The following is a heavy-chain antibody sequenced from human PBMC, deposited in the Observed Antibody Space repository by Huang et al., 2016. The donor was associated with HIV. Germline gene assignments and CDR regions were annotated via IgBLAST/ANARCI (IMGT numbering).Heavy chain of an antibody. J-gene: IGHJ6*02. CDR2: ISYDGNKK. V-gene: IGHV3-30*18. Sequence: QVQLVESGGGVVQPGRSLRLSCAASGFSFSNYGIHWVRPAPGKGLEWVAVISYDGNKKDYADSVKGRFTISRDNSNNTRFLQMNSLRAEDTAVYYCGKDWTGSSGWFTLHYYYYGMDVWGQGTTVTVSS. D-gene: IGHD6-19*01. CDR3: GKDWTGSSGWFTLHYYYYGMDV. CDR1: GFSFSNYG.